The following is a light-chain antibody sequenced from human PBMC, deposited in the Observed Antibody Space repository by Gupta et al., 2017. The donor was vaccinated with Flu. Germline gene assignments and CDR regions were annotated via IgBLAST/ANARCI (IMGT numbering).Light chain of an antibody. Sequence: DIQMTQSPSSLSASVGDRLTITCRASQSIRRYLNWYQQRPGQAPKLLIYAASTLHSGVPSRFSGSGSGTDFTLTITSVQPEDFATYYCQQTSSAPRTFGQGTKVEIK. V-gene: IGKV1-39*01. CDR1: QSIRRY. J-gene: IGKJ1*01. CDR2: AAS. CDR3: QQTSSAPRT.